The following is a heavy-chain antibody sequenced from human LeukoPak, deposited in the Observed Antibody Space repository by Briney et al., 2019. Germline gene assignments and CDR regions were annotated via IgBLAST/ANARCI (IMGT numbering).Heavy chain of an antibody. CDR2: IYHSGST. D-gene: IGHD2-2*03. J-gene: IGHJ4*02. CDR1: GYSISSGYY. Sequence: PSETLSLTCAVSGYSISSGYYWGWIRQPPGKGLEWIGSIYHSGSTYYNPSLKSRVTISVDTSKNQFSLKLSSVTAADTAVYYWASRVGYFSSTSCPLDYWGQGTLVTVSS. CDR3: ASRVGYFSSTSCPLDY. V-gene: IGHV4-38-2*01.